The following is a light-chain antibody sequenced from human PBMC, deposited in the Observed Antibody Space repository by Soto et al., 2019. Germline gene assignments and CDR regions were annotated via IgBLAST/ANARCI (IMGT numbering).Light chain of an antibody. CDR2: DVS. CDR1: SSDVGGYDY. J-gene: IGLJ2*01. Sequence: QSALTQPASVSGSPGQSITISCTGTSSDVGGYDYVSWYQQHPGRAPKLMIYDVSYRPSGASNRFSGSKSGNTASLTISGLQAEDEADYCCSSYRGSRDVVFGGGTKLTVL. V-gene: IGLV2-14*01. CDR3: SSYRGSRDVV.